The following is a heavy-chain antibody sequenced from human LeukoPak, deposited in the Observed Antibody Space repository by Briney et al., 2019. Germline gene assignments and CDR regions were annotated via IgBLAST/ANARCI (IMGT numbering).Heavy chain of an antibody. J-gene: IGHJ5*02. CDR1: GGSFSGYY. CDR3: ARVRNLRNWFDP. V-gene: IGHV4-34*01. Sequence: SKTLSLTCAVYGGSFSGYYWSWIRQPPGKGLEWIGEINHSGSTNYNPSLKSRVTISVDTSKNQFSLKLSSVTAADTAVYYCARVRNLRNWFDPWGQGTLVTVSS. CDR2: INHSGST.